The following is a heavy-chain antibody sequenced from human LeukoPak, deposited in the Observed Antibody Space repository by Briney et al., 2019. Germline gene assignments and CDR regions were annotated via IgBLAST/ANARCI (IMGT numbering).Heavy chain of an antibody. Sequence: ASVKDSCKASGYTFTGYYMHWVRQAPGQGLEWMGWINPNRGGTNYAQTLQGRVTITRDTFIRTAYMELSRLRSDETAVYYCARDSYGLPAAQRGLDYWGQGTLVTVSS. V-gene: IGHV1-2*02. CDR3: ARDSYGLPAAQRGLDY. CDR1: GYTFTGYY. J-gene: IGHJ4*02. CDR2: INPNRGGT. D-gene: IGHD2-2*01.